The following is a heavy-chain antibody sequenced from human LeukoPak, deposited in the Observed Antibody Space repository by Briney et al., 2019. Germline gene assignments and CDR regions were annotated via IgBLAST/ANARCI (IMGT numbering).Heavy chain of an antibody. D-gene: IGHD2-15*01. CDR2: IYYSGST. J-gene: IGHJ4*02. CDR3: ARGQNGYCSGGSCYPFDY. CDR1: GGSISSGGYY. V-gene: IGHV4-31*03. Sequence: SQTLSLTCTVSGGSISSGGYYWSWIRQHPGKGLEWIGYIYYSGSTYYNPSLKSRVTISVDTSKNQFSLKLSSVTAADTAVYYCARGQNGYCSGGSCYPFDYWGQGTLVTVSS.